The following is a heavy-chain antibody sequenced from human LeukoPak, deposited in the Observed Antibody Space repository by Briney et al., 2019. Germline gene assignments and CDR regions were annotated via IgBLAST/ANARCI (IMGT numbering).Heavy chain of an antibody. D-gene: IGHD5-24*01. CDR2: IYTSGST. CDR3: ARDPQGDGYNYFDY. V-gene: IGHV4-61*02. Sequence: SETLSLTCTVSGGSISSVSYYWSWIRQPAGKGLEWIGRIYTSGSTNYNPSLKSRVTISVDTSKNQFSLKLSSVTAADTAVYYCARDPQGDGYNYFDYWGQGTLVTVSS. J-gene: IGHJ4*02. CDR1: GGSISSVSYY.